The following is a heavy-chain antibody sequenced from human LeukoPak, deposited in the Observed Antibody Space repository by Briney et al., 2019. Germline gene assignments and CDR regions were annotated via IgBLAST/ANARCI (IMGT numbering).Heavy chain of an antibody. CDR2: IYSGGST. CDR1: GFRVTNDY. V-gene: IGHV3-66*01. Sequence: PGGSLRLSCAVSGFRVTNDYMNWVRQAPGKGLEWVSVIYSGGSTYYADSVKGRFTISRDNSKNTLYLQMNSLRAEDTAVYYCARGSVTTGPFGMDVWGQGTTVTVSS. J-gene: IGHJ6*02. CDR3: ARGSVTTGPFGMDV. D-gene: IGHD5-18*01.